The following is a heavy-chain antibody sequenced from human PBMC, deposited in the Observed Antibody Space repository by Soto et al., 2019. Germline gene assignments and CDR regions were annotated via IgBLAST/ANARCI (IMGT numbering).Heavy chain of an antibody. CDR3: AREGSSGRPIDSYYYYGMDV. CDR2: IWYDGSNK. Sequence: PGGSLRLSCAASGFTFSSYGMHWVRQAPGKGLEWVAVIWYDGSNKYYADSVKGRFTISRDNSKNTLYLQMNSLRAEDTAVYYCAREGSSGRPIDSYYYYGMDVWGQGTTVTVSS. J-gene: IGHJ6*02. D-gene: IGHD6-19*01. V-gene: IGHV3-33*01. CDR1: GFTFSSYG.